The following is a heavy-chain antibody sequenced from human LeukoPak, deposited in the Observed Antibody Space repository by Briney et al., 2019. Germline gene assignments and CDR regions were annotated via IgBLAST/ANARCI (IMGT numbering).Heavy chain of an antibody. CDR3: ARDRAVYSDSRGYYPDAFDI. CDR2: ISSRSNYI. CDR1: GFTFSRHD. Sequence: GGSLRLSCVASGFTFSRHDMNWVRQAPGKGLEWVSSISSRSNYIYLADSLKGRFTISRDNAKNSLYLQMNSLRAEDTAMYYCARDRAVYSDSRGYYPDAFDIWGQGTMVTVSS. J-gene: IGHJ3*02. D-gene: IGHD3-22*01. V-gene: IGHV3-21*01.